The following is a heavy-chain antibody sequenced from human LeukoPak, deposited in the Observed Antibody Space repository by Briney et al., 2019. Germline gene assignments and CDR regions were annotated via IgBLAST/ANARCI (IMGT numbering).Heavy chain of an antibody. Sequence: SETLSLTCAVYGGSFSGYYWSWIRQPAGKGLEWIGRIYTSGSTNYNPSLKSRVTISVDTSKNQFSLKLSSVTAADTAVYYCARDKYYDFWSGYWSWGQGTLVTVSS. CDR2: IYTSGST. CDR3: ARDKYYDFWSGYWS. D-gene: IGHD3-3*01. J-gene: IGHJ5*02. CDR1: GGSFSGYY. V-gene: IGHV4-4*07.